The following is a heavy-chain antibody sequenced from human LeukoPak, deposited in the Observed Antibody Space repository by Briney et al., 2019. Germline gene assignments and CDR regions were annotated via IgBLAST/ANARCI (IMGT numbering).Heavy chain of an antibody. CDR2: ISGSGVRT. CDR1: GFTFSNYA. CDR3: ASEDVDYYDSSGLGY. J-gene: IGHJ4*02. D-gene: IGHD3-22*01. Sequence: GGSLTLSCAASGFTFSNYAMSWAPPAPGQALEWISDISGSGVRTYYADSVKGRFTISRDNSKTTLYLQINSLRAEDTAVYYCASEDVDYYDSSGLGYWGQGTLVTVSP. V-gene: IGHV3-23*01.